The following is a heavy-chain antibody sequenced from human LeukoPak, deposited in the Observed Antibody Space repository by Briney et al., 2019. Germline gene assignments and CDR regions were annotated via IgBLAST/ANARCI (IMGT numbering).Heavy chain of an antibody. CDR1: GFTFNDYA. V-gene: IGHV3-9*01. Sequence: GGSLRLSCAASGFTFNDYAMRWVRQAPGKGLEWVSGISWNSGRIVYADYVKGRFTISRENAKNSLYMKMERRRDEDTALYYCAKDIRADYWDGIDVWGQGTTVTVSS. D-gene: IGHD4/OR15-4a*01. J-gene: IGHJ6*02. CDR3: AKDIRADYWDGIDV. CDR2: ISWNSGRI.